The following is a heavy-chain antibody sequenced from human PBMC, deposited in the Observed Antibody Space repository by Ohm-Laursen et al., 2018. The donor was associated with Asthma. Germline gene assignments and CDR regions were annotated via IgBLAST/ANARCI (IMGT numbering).Heavy chain of an antibody. J-gene: IGHJ4*02. V-gene: IGHV3-30-3*01. CDR2: GGSYYDGGLK. CDR3: AKDAYTFYCDDATCYSGGVDY. Sequence: SLRLSCAASGFTFRSYAMHWVRQAPGKGLEWVAVGGSYYDGGLKYYADSVNGRFTVSRDDSKNTLSLQMNSLRAEDTAVYYCAKDAYTFYCDDATCYSGGVDYWGLGTLVTVSS. D-gene: IGHD2-15*01. CDR1: GFTFRSYA.